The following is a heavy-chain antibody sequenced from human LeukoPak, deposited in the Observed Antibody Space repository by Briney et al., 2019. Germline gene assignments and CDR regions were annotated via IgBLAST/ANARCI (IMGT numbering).Heavy chain of an antibody. V-gene: IGHV4-34*01. CDR3: ARRVVIAALGY. D-gene: IGHD2-15*01. CDR1: GASIGGYY. CDR2: INHSGST. J-gene: IGHJ4*02. Sequence: SETLSLTCAVYGASIGGYYWSWIRQPPGKGLEWIGGINHSGSTNYNPSLKSRVTISVDTSRKQFSLNLSSVTAADTGVYYCARRVVIAALGYWGQGALVTVSS.